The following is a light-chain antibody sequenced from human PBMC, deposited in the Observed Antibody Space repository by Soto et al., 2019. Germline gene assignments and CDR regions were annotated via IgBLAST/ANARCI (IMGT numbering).Light chain of an antibody. CDR3: QHYGSSPPYT. Sequence: ENVLTQSPGTLSLSPGERATLSCRASQSVSRSYLAWYQQKPGQAPRLLIYDSSTRATGIPDRFSGSGSGTDFTLTISRLEPEDFAVYYCQHYGSSPPYTFGQGTKLEIK. V-gene: IGKV3-20*01. CDR2: DSS. CDR1: QSVSRSY. J-gene: IGKJ2*01.